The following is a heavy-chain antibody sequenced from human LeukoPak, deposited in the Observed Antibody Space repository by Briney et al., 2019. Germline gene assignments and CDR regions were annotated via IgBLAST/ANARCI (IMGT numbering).Heavy chain of an antibody. V-gene: IGHV3-73*01. CDR1: GFTVSGSA. D-gene: IGHD3-16*02. J-gene: IGHJ4*02. Sequence: PGGSLRLSCAASGFTVSGSAMHWVRQASGKGLEWVGRIRSKANSYATAYAASVKGRFTISRDDSKNTLYLQMNSLRAEDTAVYYCAKDRGEITFGGVIVNWGQGTLVTVSS. CDR3: AKDRGEITFGGVIVN. CDR2: IRSKANSYAT.